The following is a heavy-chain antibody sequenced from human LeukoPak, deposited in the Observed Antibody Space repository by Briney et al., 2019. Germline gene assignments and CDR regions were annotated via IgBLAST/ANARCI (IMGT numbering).Heavy chain of an antibody. CDR3: TRPVTPYCGGYCYSAFDY. D-gene: IGHD2-21*02. CDR1: GFNLGDYI. J-gene: IGHJ4*02. V-gene: IGHV3-49*04. CDR2: IRSKAYGGTT. Sequence: PGGSLRLSCTVSGFNLGDYIMSWVRQAPGKGLEWVGFIRSKAYGGTTEYAASVKGRFTISRDDSKSIAYLQMNSLKTEDTAVYYCTRPVTPYCGGYCYSAFDYWGQGTLVTVSS.